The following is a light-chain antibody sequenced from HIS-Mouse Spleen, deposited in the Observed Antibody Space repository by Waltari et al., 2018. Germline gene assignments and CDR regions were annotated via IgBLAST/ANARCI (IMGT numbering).Light chain of an antibody. CDR2: DGS. V-gene: IGLV2-11*01. J-gene: IGLJ2*01. CDR3: CSYAGSYTLV. CDR1: SSDVGGYNY. Sequence: QSALTQPRSVSGSPGQSVTISCTGTSSDVGGYNYVSWYQQHPGKAPKRMIYDGSKRPSGVPDRFSGSKSGNTASLTISGLQAEDEADYYCCSYAGSYTLVFGGGTKLTVL.